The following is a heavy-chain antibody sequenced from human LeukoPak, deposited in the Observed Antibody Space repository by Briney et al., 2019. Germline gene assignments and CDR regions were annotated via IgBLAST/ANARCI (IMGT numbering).Heavy chain of an antibody. CDR1: GYTFTSYS. J-gene: IGHJ3*02. CDR2: INPSGASA. D-gene: IGHD5-24*01. CDR3: ARIRDGYNDAYDI. V-gene: IGHV1-46*01. Sequence: ASVKVSCKASGYTFTSYSIHWVRQAPGQGLEWMGIINPSGASAMYAQKFQGRVTMTRDTSTSTVYMELSGLRSEDTALYYCARIRDGYNDAYDIWGQGTMVTVSS.